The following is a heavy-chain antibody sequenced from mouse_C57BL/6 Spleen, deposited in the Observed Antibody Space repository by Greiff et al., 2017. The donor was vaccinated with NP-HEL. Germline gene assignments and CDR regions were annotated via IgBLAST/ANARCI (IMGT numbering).Heavy chain of an antibody. CDR2: IDPANGNT. CDR1: GFNIKNTY. D-gene: IGHD2-1*01. V-gene: IGHV14-3*01. CDR3: APYGNYAPWFAY. Sequence: DVKLQESVAELVRPGASVKLSCTASGFNIKNTYMHWVKQRPEQGLEWIGRIDPANGNTKYAPKFQGKATITADTSSNTAYLQLSSLTSEETALYYCAPYGNYAPWFAYWGQGTLVTVSA. J-gene: IGHJ3*01.